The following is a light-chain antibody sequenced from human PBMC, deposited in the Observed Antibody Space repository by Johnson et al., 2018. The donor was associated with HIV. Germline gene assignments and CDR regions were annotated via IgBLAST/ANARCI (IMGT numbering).Light chain of an antibody. Sequence: QSVLTQPPSVSAAPGQKVTISCSGSSCDIGNNYVAWYQQIPGTAPKLLIYDNNKRPSGIPDRFSGSKSGTSATLGITGLQTGDEADYYCGTWDSSLSAYVFGTGTKVTVL. CDR2: DNN. CDR3: GTWDSSLSAYV. CDR1: SCDIGNNY. J-gene: IGLJ1*01. V-gene: IGLV1-51*01.